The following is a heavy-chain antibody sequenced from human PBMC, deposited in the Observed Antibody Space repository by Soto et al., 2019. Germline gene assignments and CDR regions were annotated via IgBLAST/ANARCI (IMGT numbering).Heavy chain of an antibody. D-gene: IGHD6-13*01. CDR3: ASDLSRYGQQLVATGY. V-gene: IGHV1-18*01. CDR2: ISAYNGNT. Sequence: QVQLVQSGAEVKKPGASVKVSCKASGYTFTSYGISWVRQAPGQGLEWMGWISAYNGNTNYAHKLQGRVTMTTDTSTSIAYMELRSPRSDATALYYCASDLSRYGQQLVATGYWGQGTLVTVSS. J-gene: IGHJ4*02. CDR1: GYTFTSYG.